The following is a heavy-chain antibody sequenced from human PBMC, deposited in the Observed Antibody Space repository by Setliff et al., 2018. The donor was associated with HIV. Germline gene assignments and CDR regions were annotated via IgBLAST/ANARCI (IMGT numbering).Heavy chain of an antibody. V-gene: IGHV1-69*13. Sequence: SVKVSCKASGDTFNNYAISWVRQAPGQGLEWMGGIIPIFGTANYAQNFQGRVTITADESTSTAYMGLNTLRSEDTAIYYCAREGRPYYDSGRNWFDPWGQGT. CDR3: AREGRPYYDSGRNWFDP. J-gene: IGHJ5*02. D-gene: IGHD3-10*01. CDR1: GDTFNNYA. CDR2: IIPIFGTA.